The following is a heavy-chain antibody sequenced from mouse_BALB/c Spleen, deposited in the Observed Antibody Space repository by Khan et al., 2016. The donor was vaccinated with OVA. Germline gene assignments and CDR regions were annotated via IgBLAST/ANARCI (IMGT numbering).Heavy chain of an antibody. CDR1: GFSLANYG. Sequence: QVQLKQSGPGLVAPSQSLSSTCTISGFSLANYGVQWVRQPPGKGLEWLVLMWGDGSTSYKSVLKSRLTVSTENSRRQVFLTMNSLQTEYPAMYFRARQPYYHYNVMDNWDQVTSVTLSS. D-gene: IGHD2-10*01. J-gene: IGHJ4*01. CDR2: MWGDGST. CDR3: ARQPYYHYNVMDN. V-gene: IGHV2-6-1*01.